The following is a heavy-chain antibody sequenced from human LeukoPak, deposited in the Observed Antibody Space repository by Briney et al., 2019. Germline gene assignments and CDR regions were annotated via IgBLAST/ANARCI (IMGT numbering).Heavy chain of an antibody. CDR3: AKGRGYYLDY. CDR2: IRHDGNSK. J-gene: IGHJ4*02. V-gene: IGHV3-30*02. D-gene: IGHD3-22*01. CDR1: GFIFNTYD. Sequence: GGSLRLSCAASGFIFNTYDMYWVRQAPGKGLKWVTFIRHDGNSKHYADSVKGRFTISRDISKNTVYLQMNSLRYEDTAMYYCAKGRGYYLDYWGQGTLVTVSS.